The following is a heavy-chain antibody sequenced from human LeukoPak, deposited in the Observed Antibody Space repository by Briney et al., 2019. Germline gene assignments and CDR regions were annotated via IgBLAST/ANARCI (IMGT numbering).Heavy chain of an antibody. CDR2: ISAYNGNT. CDR3: ARRGIRYFDWAQTPFDY. D-gene: IGHD3-9*01. V-gene: IGHV1-18*01. Sequence: ASVKVSCKASGYTFTSYGISWVRQAPGQGLEWMGWISAYNGNTNYAQKLQGRVTVTTDTSTSTAYMELRSLRSDDTAVYYCARRGIRYFDWAQTPFDYWGQGTLVTVSS. CDR1: GYTFTSYG. J-gene: IGHJ4*02.